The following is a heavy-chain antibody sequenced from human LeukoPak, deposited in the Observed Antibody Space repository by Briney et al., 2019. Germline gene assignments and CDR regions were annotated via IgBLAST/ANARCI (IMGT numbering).Heavy chain of an antibody. Sequence: GASVKLSCKASGGIFSSYAINWVRQAPGQGLEWMGRIIPIFGSANYAQKFQGRVTITADKSTRTAYMELSSLRSEDTALYYCAKGSRLREGGSYRFWGQGTLVTVSS. CDR1: GGIFSSYA. CDR2: IIPIFGSA. CDR3: AKGSRLREGGSYRF. V-gene: IGHV1-69*06. J-gene: IGHJ4*02. D-gene: IGHD3-16*02.